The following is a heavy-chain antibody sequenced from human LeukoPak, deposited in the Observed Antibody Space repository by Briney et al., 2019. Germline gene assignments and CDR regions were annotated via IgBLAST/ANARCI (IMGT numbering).Heavy chain of an antibody. V-gene: IGHV3-23*01. D-gene: IGHD1-26*01. CDR1: GFTFSSYA. J-gene: IGHJ5*02. CDR2: ISGSGGST. CDR3: AKGKGGSYHTPLS. Sequence: GGSLRLSCAASGFTFSSYAMSWVRQAPGKGLEWVSAISGSGGSTYYADSVKGRFTISRDISKNTLYLQMNSLRAEDTAVYYCAKGKGGSYHTPLSWGQGTLVTVSS.